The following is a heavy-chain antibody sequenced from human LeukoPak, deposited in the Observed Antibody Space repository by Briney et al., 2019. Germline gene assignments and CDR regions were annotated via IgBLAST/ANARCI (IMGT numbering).Heavy chain of an antibody. Sequence: GASVKVSCKASGYTFTSYYMHWVRQAPGQGLEWMGIINPSGGSTSYAQKFQGRGTMTRDTSTSTVYMELSSLRSEDTAVYYCARAHVDTAMVTGRFDYWGQGTLVTVSS. J-gene: IGHJ4*02. CDR2: INPSGGST. CDR1: GYTFTSYY. V-gene: IGHV1-46*01. CDR3: ARAHVDTAMVTGRFDY. D-gene: IGHD5-18*01.